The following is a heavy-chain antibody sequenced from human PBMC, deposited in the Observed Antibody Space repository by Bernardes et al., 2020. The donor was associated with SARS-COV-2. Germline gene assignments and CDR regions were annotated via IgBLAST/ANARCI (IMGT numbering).Heavy chain of an antibody. J-gene: IGHJ4*02. CDR3: AKDGPNLYSSSWPDY. Sequence: GGSVRRSCAASGFTFSSYGMHWVRQAPGKGLEWVAGISYDGSNKYYADSVKGRFTISRDNSKNTLYLQMNSLRAEDTAVFYCAKDGPNLYSSSWPDYWGQGTLVTVSS. CDR2: ISYDGSNK. D-gene: IGHD6-13*01. V-gene: IGHV3-30*18. CDR1: GFTFSSYG.